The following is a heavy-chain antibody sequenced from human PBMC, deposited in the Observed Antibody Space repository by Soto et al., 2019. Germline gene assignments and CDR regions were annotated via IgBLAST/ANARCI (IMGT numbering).Heavy chain of an antibody. CDR3: TRVRDGYNFGYYYYYGMHV. J-gene: IGHJ6*02. CDR1: GFTFGDYA. CDR2: IRSKAYGGTT. V-gene: IGHV3-49*04. Sequence: SLRLSCTASGFTFGDYAMSWVRQAPGKGLEWVGFIRSKAYGGTTEYAASVKGRFTISRDDSKSIAYLQMNSLKTEDTAVYYCTRVRDGYNFGYYYYYGMHVWGQGTTLTVSS. D-gene: IGHD5-12*01.